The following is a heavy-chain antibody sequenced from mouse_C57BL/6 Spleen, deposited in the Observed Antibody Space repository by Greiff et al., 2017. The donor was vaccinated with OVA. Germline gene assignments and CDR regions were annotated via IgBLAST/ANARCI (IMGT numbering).Heavy chain of an antibody. CDR1: GYTFTSYW. CDR3: ARYDGYYVGDY. Sequence: QVQLQQPGTELVKPGASVKLSCKASGYTFTSYWMHWVKQRPGQGLEWIGNINPSNGGTNYNEKFKSKATLTVDTSSSTAYMHLSSLTSETSADYCCARYDGYYVGDYWGQGTTLTVSS. V-gene: IGHV1-53*01. J-gene: IGHJ2*01. D-gene: IGHD2-3*01. CDR2: INPSNGGT.